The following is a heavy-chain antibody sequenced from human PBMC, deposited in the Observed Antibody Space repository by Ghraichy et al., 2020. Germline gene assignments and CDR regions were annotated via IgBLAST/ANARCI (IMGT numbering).Heavy chain of an antibody. CDR2: ISSSGSTI. CDR3: ARGPYSSGWYLGYFQH. Sequence: GESLNISCAASGFTFSSYEMNWVRQAPGKGLEWVSYISSSGSTIYYADSVKGRFTISRDNAKNSLYLQMNSLRAEDTAVYYCARGPYSSGWYLGYFQHWGQGTLVTVSS. V-gene: IGHV3-48*03. CDR1: GFTFSSYE. D-gene: IGHD6-19*01. J-gene: IGHJ1*01.